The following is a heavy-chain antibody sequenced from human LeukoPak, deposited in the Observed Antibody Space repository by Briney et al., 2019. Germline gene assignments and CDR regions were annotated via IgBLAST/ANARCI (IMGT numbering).Heavy chain of an antibody. D-gene: IGHD6-13*01. Sequence: PGGSLRLSCAASGFTFSSYGMHWVRQAPGKGLEWVAVISYDGSNKYYADSVKGRFTISRDNSKNTLYLQMNSLRDEDTAVYYCAKDPPGIAAAVYFDYWGQGTLVTVSS. CDR3: AKDPPGIAAAVYFDY. CDR1: GFTFSSYG. J-gene: IGHJ4*02. CDR2: ISYDGSNK. V-gene: IGHV3-30*18.